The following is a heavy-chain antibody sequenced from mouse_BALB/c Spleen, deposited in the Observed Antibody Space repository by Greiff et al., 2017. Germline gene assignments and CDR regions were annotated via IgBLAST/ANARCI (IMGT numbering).Heavy chain of an antibody. J-gene: IGHJ2*01. Sequence: LQESGPELVKPGASVKMSCKASGYTFTSYYIHWVKQRPGQGLEWIGWIYPGDGSTKYNEKFKGKTTLTADKSSSTAYMLLSSLTSEDSAIYFCAREGETGFDYWGQGTTLTVSS. CDR1: GYTFTSYY. CDR2: IYPGDGST. D-gene: IGHD4-1*01. CDR3: AREGETGFDY. V-gene: IGHV1S56*01.